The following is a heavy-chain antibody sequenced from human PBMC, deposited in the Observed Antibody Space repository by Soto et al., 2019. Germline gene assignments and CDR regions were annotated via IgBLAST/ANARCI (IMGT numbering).Heavy chain of an antibody. CDR2: IDPSDSYT. CDR3: ARHKAFYYDNSGA. D-gene: IGHD3-22*01. Sequence: GESLKISCKGSGYSFTSYWISWVRQMPGKGLEWMGRIDPSDSYTNYSPSFQGHVTMSADKSINTAYLQWSSLKASDSAMYYCARHKAFYYDNSGAWGQGSLVTVSS. J-gene: IGHJ5*02. V-gene: IGHV5-10-1*01. CDR1: GYSFTSYW.